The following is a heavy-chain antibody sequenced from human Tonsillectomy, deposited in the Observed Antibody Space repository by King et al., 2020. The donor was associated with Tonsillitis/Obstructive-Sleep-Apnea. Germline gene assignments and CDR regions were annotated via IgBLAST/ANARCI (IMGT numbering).Heavy chain of an antibody. V-gene: IGHV4-39*01. CDR3: ASYLPRTVVVKSYMDV. D-gene: IGHD2-15*01. Sequence: QLQESGPGLVKPSETLSLTCTVSGGSISSSSYYWGWIRQPPGKGLEWNGSIYYSGSTYYNPSLKSRVTISVDTSKNQFSLKLSSVTAADTAVYYCASYLPRTVVVKSYMDVWGKGTTVTVSS. J-gene: IGHJ6*03. CDR1: GGSISSSSYY. CDR2: IYYSGST.